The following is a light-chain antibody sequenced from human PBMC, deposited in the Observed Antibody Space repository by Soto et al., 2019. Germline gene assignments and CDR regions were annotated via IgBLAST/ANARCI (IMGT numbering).Light chain of an antibody. J-gene: IGKJ4*01. Sequence: DIQMTQSPSSLSASVGDRVTITCRASQSIRRHLNWYQQKPGKAPKLLIYAASSLQSGVPSRFSGSGSGTDFSLTISSLQPEDFATYYCQQSYRTPPLTFGGGTKVEIK. CDR2: AAS. CDR1: QSIRRH. V-gene: IGKV1-39*01. CDR3: QQSYRTPPLT.